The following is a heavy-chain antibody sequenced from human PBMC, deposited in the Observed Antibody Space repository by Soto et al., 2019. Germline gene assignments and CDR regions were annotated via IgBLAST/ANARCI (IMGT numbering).Heavy chain of an antibody. CDR1: GYTFTSYG. Sequence: QVQLVQSGAEVKKPGASVKVSCKASGYTFTSYGISWVRQAPGQGLEWLGWISAYNGNTNYEQKLQGRVTMTTDTSTSTAYMELRSLSSDDTAVYYCARGGLLWFGESNGLSDYWGQGTLVTVSS. V-gene: IGHV1-18*01. J-gene: IGHJ4*02. CDR3: ARGGLLWFGESNGLSDY. D-gene: IGHD3-10*01. CDR2: ISAYNGNT.